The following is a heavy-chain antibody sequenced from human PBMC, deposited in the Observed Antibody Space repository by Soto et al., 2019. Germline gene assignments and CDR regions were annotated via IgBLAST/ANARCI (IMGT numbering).Heavy chain of an antibody. J-gene: IGHJ4*02. CDR3: VRAPGVDYYGSGSYYIGYISDC. Sequence: VQLVESGGGLVKPGGSLRLSCAASGFTFSSYSMNWVRKAPGKGLEWVSSISSSSSYIYYADSVKGRFTISGDNGKNSVYLQMNSLMAEYTAVYYCVRAPGVDYYGSGSYYIGYISDCWGQGTLVTVCS. D-gene: IGHD3-10*01. CDR2: ISSSSSYI. CDR1: GFTFSSYS. V-gene: IGHV3-21*06.